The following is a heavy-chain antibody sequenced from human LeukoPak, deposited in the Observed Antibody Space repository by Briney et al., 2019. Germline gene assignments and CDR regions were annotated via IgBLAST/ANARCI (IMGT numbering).Heavy chain of an antibody. CDR3: ASSSGYYDILTGYYNLGY. CDR1: GGTFSSYA. CDR2: IIPIFGTA. D-gene: IGHD3-9*01. Sequence: SVKVSCKASGGTFSSYAISWVRQAPGQGLEWMGGIIPIFGTANYAQKFQGRVTITTDESTSTAYMELSSLRSEDTAVYYCASSSGYYDILTGYYNLGYWGQGTLVTVSS. V-gene: IGHV1-69*05. J-gene: IGHJ4*02.